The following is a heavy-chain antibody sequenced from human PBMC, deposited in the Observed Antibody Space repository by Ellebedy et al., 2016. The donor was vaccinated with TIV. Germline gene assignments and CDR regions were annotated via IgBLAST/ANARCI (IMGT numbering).Heavy chain of an antibody. CDR2: IWYDGFNK. D-gene: IGHD6-19*01. J-gene: IGHJ4*01. CDR3: PYSSGWYKLDD. Sequence: PGGSLRLSCAASGFSFSSYGLHWVRPAPGKGLAWVAVIWYDGFNKDYADSVKGRFTISRDNSKNTLYLQMNSLRAEDTAVYYCPYSSGWYKLDDWGHGTLVTVSS. CDR1: GFSFSSYG. V-gene: IGHV3-30*02.